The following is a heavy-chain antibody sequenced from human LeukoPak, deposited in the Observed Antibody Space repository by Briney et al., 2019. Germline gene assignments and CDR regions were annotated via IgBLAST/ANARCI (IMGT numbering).Heavy chain of an antibody. J-gene: IGHJ6*02. CDR3: ARENLYGGYGMDV. V-gene: IGHV3-23*01. Sequence: PGGSLRLSCAASGFSFSNYAMSWVRQAPGKGLEWVSTSGSGGSTYYADSVKGRFTISRGSSKNTLYLQMNSLRAEDTAAYYCARENLYGGYGMDVWGQGTTVTVSS. D-gene: IGHD3-10*01. CDR2: SGSGGST. CDR1: GFSFSNYA.